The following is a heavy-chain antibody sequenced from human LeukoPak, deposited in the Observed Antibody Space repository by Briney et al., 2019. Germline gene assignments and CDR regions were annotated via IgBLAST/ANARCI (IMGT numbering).Heavy chain of an antibody. D-gene: IGHD3-22*01. V-gene: IGHV3-7*01. CDR3: ASSHDSSGND. CDR2: IKYDGTHK. Sequence: GGSLRLSCVASGFSFSSYWMAWVRQAPGKGLEWVANIKYDGTHKFYADSVKGRFTISRDNAKNSLFLEMNGLRADDTAVYFSASSHDSSGNDWGQGTLVTVSS. J-gene: IGHJ4*02. CDR1: GFSFSSYW.